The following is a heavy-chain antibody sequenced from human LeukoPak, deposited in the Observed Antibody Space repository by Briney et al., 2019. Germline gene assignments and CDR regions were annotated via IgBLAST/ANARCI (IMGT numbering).Heavy chain of an antibody. CDR3: ARDRQFYGGRIDY. CDR2: ISAYNGNT. Sequence: GISXVRQAPGQXLEWMGWISAYNGNTNYAQKLQGRVTMTTDTSTSTAYMELRSLRSDDTAVYYCARDRQFYGGRIDYWGQGTLVTVSS. V-gene: IGHV1-18*01. D-gene: IGHD3-16*01. J-gene: IGHJ4*02. CDR1: G.